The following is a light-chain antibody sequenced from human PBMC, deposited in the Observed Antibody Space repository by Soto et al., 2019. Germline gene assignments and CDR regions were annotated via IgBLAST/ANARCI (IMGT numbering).Light chain of an antibody. CDR1: QSVSSY. J-gene: IGKJ4*01. CDR2: DAS. CDR3: QQRGNWPPT. Sequence: ETVLTQSPATLSLSPGESATLSCRASQSVSSYLAWYQQKPGQAPRLLIYDASNRASGIPARFSGSGSGTDFTLAISSLEPEDFAVYYCQQRGNWPPTFGGGTKVEI. V-gene: IGKV3-11*01.